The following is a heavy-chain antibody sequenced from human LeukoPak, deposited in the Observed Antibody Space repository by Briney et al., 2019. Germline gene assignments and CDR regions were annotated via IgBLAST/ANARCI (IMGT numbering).Heavy chain of an antibody. J-gene: IGHJ5*02. V-gene: IGHV4-34*01. Sequence: SETLCLTCAVYGGSFSGYYWSWIRQPPGKGLEWIWEINHSGSTNYNPSLKSRVTISVDTSKNQFSLKMSSVTAADTAVYYCARGVIQQQLVQNWFDPWGQGTLVTVSS. D-gene: IGHD6-13*01. CDR2: INHSGST. CDR1: GGSFSGYY. CDR3: ARGVIQQQLVQNWFDP.